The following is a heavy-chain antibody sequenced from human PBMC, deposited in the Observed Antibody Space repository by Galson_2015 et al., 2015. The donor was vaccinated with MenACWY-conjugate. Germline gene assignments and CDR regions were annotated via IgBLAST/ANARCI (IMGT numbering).Heavy chain of an antibody. CDR3: ARSGLYSSNWSPSHLRLFEL. D-gene: IGHD6-13*01. V-gene: IGHV1-69*13. CDR2: IIPIFGTA. J-gene: IGHJ2*01. CDR1: GGIFSSYA. Sequence: SVRVSCAASGGIFSSYAISWVRQAPGQGLEWIGWIIPIFGTANYAQNFQGRVTITADESTSTAYMELSSLRSEDTAVYYCARSGLYSSNWSPSHLRLFELWGRGTPVTVSS.